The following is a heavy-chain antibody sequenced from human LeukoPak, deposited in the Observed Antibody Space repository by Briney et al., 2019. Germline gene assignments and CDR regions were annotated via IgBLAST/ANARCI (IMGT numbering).Heavy chain of an antibody. Sequence: PGGSLRLSCAASGFTVSSNYMSWVRQAPGKGLEWVSVIYSGGSTYYAVSVKGRFTISRDNSKNTLYLQMNSLRAEDTAVYYCARLSKQLSFTFDIWGQGTMVTVSS. J-gene: IGHJ3*02. CDR3: ARLSKQLSFTFDI. V-gene: IGHV3-53*01. D-gene: IGHD2/OR15-2a*01. CDR2: IYSGGST. CDR1: GFTVSSNY.